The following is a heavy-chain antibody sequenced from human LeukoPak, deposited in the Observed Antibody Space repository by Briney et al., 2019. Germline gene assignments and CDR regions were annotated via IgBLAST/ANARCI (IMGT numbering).Heavy chain of an antibody. D-gene: IGHD6-13*01. CDR1: GYTFTGYY. J-gene: IGHJ6*03. Sequence: GASVKVSCKASGYTFTGYYMHWVRQAPGQGLEWMGWINPNSGGTNYAQKFQGRVTMTRDTSISTAYMELSRLRSDDTAVYYCARAWSGQQLVGYYYYMDVWGKGTTVTVSS. CDR2: INPNSGGT. CDR3: ARAWSGQQLVGYYYYMDV. V-gene: IGHV1-2*02.